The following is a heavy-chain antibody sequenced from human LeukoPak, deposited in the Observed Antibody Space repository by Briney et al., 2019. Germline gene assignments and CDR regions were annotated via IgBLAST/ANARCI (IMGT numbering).Heavy chain of an antibody. Sequence: SGPTLVNPTQPLTLTCTFSGFSLSTSGVGVGWIRQPPGKALEWLGFIYWDDDKRYSPSLKRRLTITKDTSKNQVVLTMTNMDPVDTATYYCAHFWYYYDSSASRAFDIWGQGTMVTVSS. CDR3: AHFWYYYDSSASRAFDI. CDR1: GFSLSTSGVG. CDR2: IYWDDDK. V-gene: IGHV2-5*02. D-gene: IGHD3-22*01. J-gene: IGHJ3*02.